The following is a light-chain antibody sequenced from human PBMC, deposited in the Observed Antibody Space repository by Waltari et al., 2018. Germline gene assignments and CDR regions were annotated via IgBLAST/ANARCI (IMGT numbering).Light chain of an antibody. CDR2: GNN. CDR3: QSYDRSLSGWV. CDR1: RPHLGAGYD. V-gene: IGLV1-40*01. Sequence: QSVLTQPPSVSGAPGQRVTISCTGSRPHLGAGYDVHWYQQLPGTVPTPLIDGNNXXXXXXXXXXXGXXXGTSASLXITGLQAEDEGDYYCQSYDRSLSGWVFGGGTKLTVL. J-gene: IGLJ3*02.